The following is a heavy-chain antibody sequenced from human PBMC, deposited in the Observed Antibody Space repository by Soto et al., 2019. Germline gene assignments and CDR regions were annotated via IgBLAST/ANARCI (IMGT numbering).Heavy chain of an antibody. J-gene: IGHJ4*02. D-gene: IGHD5-18*01. CDR2: ISGSGGST. CDR3: AKDTPIGYSYGNSFDY. Sequence: PGGSLRLSCAASGFTFSNYVMSWVRQAPGKGLEWVSDISGSGGSTYYADSVKGRFTISRDNSKNTLYLQMNSLRVEDTAVYYCAKDTPIGYSYGNSFDYWGQGTLVTVSS. V-gene: IGHV3-23*01. CDR1: GFTFSNYV.